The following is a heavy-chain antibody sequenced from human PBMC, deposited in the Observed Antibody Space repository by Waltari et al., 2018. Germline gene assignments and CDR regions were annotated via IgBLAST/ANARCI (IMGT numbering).Heavy chain of an antibody. Sequence: QVQVQESGPRLVKPSETLSLTCTVSGGSISTYHWSWIRQPPGKGLEWIGYVSYTGNTIYNPSLESRVIISVDTSTNEFSLKLSSVTAADTAVYYCARHTVLVTSTGVIDFRGQGTLVTVAS. CDR3: ARHTVLVTSTGVIDF. J-gene: IGHJ4*02. V-gene: IGHV4-59*08. CDR1: GGSISTYH. D-gene: IGHD3-3*02. CDR2: VSYTGNT.